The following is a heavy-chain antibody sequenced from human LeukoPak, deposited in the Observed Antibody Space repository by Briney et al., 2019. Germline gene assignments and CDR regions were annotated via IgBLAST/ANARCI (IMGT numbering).Heavy chain of an antibody. CDR2: IKSKTEGGTT. CDR1: GFTFSYTW. Sequence: GGSLRLSCAASGFTFSYTWMNWVRQAPGKGLEWVGRIKSKTEGGTTDYAAPVKGRFTISRDDSENTLSLQMNSLKIEDTAVYYCTQGGTKAYSWGQGTLVTVSS. D-gene: IGHD3-16*01. CDR3: TQGGTKAYS. J-gene: IGHJ4*02. V-gene: IGHV3-15*01.